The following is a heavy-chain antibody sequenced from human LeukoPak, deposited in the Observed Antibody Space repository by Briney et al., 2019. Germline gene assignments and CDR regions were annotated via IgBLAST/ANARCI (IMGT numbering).Heavy chain of an antibody. Sequence: PSETLSLTCAVYGGSFRGYYWSWIRQPPGKGLERIGEISHSGSTNYNQSLKSRVTISVDTSKNQFSLRLNSLTAADTAVYYCARGPLELSEFWSGRRNVFLDYWGQGSLVTVSS. CDR2: ISHSGST. D-gene: IGHD3-3*01. CDR3: ARGPLELSEFWSGRRNVFLDY. V-gene: IGHV4-34*01. CDR1: GGSFRGYY. J-gene: IGHJ4*02.